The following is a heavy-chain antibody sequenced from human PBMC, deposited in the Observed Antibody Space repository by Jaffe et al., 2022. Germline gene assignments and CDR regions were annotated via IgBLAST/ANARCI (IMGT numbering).Heavy chain of an antibody. CDR2: IIPIFGTA. J-gene: IGHJ6*03. CDR1: GGTFSSYA. D-gene: IGHD2-2*01. V-gene: IGHV1-69*05. CDR3: ASRITDIVVVNRDYYYMDV. Sequence: QVQLVQSGAEVKKPGSSVKVSCKASGGTFSSYAISWVRQAPGQGLEWMGGIIPIFGTANYAQKFQGRVTITTDESTSTAYMELSSLRSEDTAVYYCASRITDIVVVNRDYYYMDVWGKGTTVTVSS.